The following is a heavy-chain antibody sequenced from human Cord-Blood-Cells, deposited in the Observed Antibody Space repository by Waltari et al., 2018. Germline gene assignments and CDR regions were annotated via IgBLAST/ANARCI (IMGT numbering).Heavy chain of an antibody. D-gene: IGHD1-7*01. V-gene: IGHV4-59*11. CDR1: GGSISSHY. Sequence: QVQLQESGPGLVKPSETLSLTCTVSGGSISSHYCSWIRQPPGKGMEWIGYSYYSGRTNYNPSLKSRVTISVDTSKNQFALKLSSVTAADTAVYYCARLELGWSYFDYWGQGTLVTVSS. CDR2: SYYSGRT. J-gene: IGHJ4*02. CDR3: ARLELGWSYFDY.